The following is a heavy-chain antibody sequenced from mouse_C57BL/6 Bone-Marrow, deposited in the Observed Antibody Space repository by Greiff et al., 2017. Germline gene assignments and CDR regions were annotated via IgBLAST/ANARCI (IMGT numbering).Heavy chain of an antibody. CDR1: GYSFTGYY. CDR2: INPSTGGT. D-gene: IGHD1-1*01. V-gene: IGHV1-42*01. CDR3: ARLLRD. J-gene: IGHJ2*01. Sequence: EVQGVESGPELVKPGASVKISCKASGYSFTGYYMNWVKQSPEKSLEWIGEINPSTGGTTYNQKFKAKATLTVDKSSSTAYMQLKSLTSEDSAVYYCARLLRDWGQGTTLTVSS.